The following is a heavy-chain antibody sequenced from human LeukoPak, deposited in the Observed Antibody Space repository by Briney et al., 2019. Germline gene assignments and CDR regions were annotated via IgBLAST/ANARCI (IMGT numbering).Heavy chain of an antibody. CDR1: GGSFSGYY. CDR3: ERGQRYNWNYQLDY. Sequence: SETLSLTCAVYGGSFSGYYWSWIRQPPGKGLEWIGEINHSGSTNYNPSLKSRVTISVDTSKNQFSLKLSSVTAADTAVYYCERGQRYNWNYQLDYWGQGTLVTVSS. V-gene: IGHV4-34*01. CDR2: INHSGST. D-gene: IGHD1-7*01. J-gene: IGHJ4*02.